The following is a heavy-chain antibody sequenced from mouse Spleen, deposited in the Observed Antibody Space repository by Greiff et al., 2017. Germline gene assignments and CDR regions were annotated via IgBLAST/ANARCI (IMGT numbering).Heavy chain of an antibody. CDR3: ARDGLRRAFDY. CDR2: INYDGSST. D-gene: IGHD2-4*01. Sequence: EVKLVESEGGLVQPGSSMKLSCTASGFTFSDYYMAWVRQVPEKGLEWVANINYDGSSTYYLDSLKSRFIISRDNAKNILYLQMSSLKSEDTATYYCARDGLRRAFDYWGQGTTLTVSS. CDR1: GFTFSDYY. J-gene: IGHJ2*01. V-gene: IGHV5-16*01.